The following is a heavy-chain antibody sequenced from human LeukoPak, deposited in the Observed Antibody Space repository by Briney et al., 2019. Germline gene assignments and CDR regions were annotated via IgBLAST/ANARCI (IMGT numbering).Heavy chain of an antibody. V-gene: IGHV4-59*12. Sequence: SETLSLTCTVSSGSISSYYWSWIRQPPGKGLEWIGYIYYSGSTNYNPSLKSRVTLSADTSKNQFSLTLNSVTAADTAVYYCARRRLGYYFDYWGQGTLVTVSS. D-gene: IGHD5-24*01. CDR3: ARRRLGYYFDY. CDR2: IYYSGST. CDR1: SGSISSYY. J-gene: IGHJ4*02.